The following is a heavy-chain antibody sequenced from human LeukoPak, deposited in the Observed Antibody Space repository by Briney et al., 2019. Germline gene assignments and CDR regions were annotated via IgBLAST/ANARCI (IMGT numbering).Heavy chain of an antibody. J-gene: IGHJ4*02. Sequence: PSETLSLTCTVSGGSISSSSYYWGWIRQPPGKGLEWIGSIYYSGSTYYNPSLKSRVTISVDTSKNQFSLKLSSVTAADTAVYYCARGSGGDFDHWGQGTLVTVSS. CDR1: GGSISSSSYY. CDR2: IYYSGST. CDR3: ARGSGGDFDH. D-gene: IGHD3-10*01. V-gene: IGHV4-39*01.